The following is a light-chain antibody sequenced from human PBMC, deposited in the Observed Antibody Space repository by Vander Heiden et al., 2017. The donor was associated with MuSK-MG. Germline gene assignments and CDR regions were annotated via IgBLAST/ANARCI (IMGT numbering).Light chain of an antibody. J-gene: IGLJ2*01. CDR1: SSNIGSNT. CDR2: RNN. CDR3: AAWDDSLNGPI. V-gene: IGLV1-44*01. Sequence: QPVLSQPPSASGTPGQWVTISCSGSSSNIGSNTVNWYQQLPGTAPKLLIYRNNQRPSGVPDRFSGSKSGTSASLAISGLQSEDEADYYCAAWDDSLNGPIFGGGTKLTVL.